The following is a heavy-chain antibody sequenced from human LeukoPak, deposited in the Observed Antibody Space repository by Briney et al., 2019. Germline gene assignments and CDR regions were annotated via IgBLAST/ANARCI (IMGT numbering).Heavy chain of an antibody. D-gene: IGHD5-18*01. CDR1: GFTFSSYA. J-gene: IGHJ5*02. CDR3: AKDGYSYGYGYNWFDP. V-gene: IGHV3-23*01. Sequence: GGSLRLPCAASGFTFSSYAMSWVRQAPGKGLEWVSAISGSGGSTYYADSVKGRFTISRDNSKNTLYLQMNSLRAEDTAVYYCAKDGYSYGYGYNWFDPWGQGTLVTVSS. CDR2: ISGSGGST.